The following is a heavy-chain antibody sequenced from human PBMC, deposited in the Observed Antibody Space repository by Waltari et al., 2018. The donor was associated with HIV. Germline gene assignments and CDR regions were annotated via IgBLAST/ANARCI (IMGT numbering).Heavy chain of an antibody. D-gene: IGHD4-17*01. CDR2: INNSGSI. V-gene: IGHV4-34*02. Sequence: QVELQQGGAGLLKHSETLSLSCAVSGGSFSPYYWSWIRQPPGKGLEWMGEINNSGSINFKPSLKSRLNISLDASKKQSSLHLTSVTAADTALYYCATRGDYGDLPKYFDLWGRGTLVTVSS. CDR3: ATRGDYGDLPKYFDL. CDR1: GGSFSPYY. J-gene: IGHJ2*01.